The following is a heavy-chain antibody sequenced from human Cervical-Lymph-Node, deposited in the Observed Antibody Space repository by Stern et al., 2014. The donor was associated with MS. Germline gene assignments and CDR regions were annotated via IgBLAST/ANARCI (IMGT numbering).Heavy chain of an antibody. Sequence: QLQLQESGPGLVKPSETLSLTCSVSGDSISSSTHSWAWIRQSPGKGLEWIANINNSGYTYYNPSLRSRVTISAETSKNQLSLNVNSVTAADTAVYYCARQSRTVLDPWGQGTLVTVSS. CDR3: ARQSRTVLDP. D-gene: IGHD4-11*01. CDR1: GDSISSSTHS. J-gene: IGHJ5*02. CDR2: INNSGYT. V-gene: IGHV4-39*01.